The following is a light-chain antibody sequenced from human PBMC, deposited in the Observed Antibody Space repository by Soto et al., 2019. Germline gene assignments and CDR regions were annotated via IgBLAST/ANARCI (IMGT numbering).Light chain of an antibody. CDR2: EVS. Sequence: QSALTQPPSASGSPGQSVTISCTGTSSDVGGYNYVSWYQQHPGKAPKLMIYEVSKRPSGVPDRFSGSKSGNTASLTVSGLQAEDEADYYCRSYAGSKTLFGGGTQLTVL. CDR3: RSYAGSKTL. J-gene: IGLJ2*01. CDR1: SSDVGGYNY. V-gene: IGLV2-8*01.